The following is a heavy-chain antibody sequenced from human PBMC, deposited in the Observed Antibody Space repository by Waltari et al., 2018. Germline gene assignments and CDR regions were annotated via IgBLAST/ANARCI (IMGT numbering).Heavy chain of an antibody. V-gene: IGHV4-59*01. J-gene: IGHJ6*03. Sequence: QVQLPESGPGLVKPSETLSLTCTVSGASISTYYWNLLRQPPGKGLEWIGYFYYRGSTNYNPSLKSRVTISVDTSKNQFSLKLSSVTAADTAVYYCARSYDFSTGSYYFYMDVWGKGTTVTVSS. CDR2: FYYRGST. CDR1: GASISTYY. D-gene: IGHD3-3*01. CDR3: ARSYDFSTGSYYFYMDV.